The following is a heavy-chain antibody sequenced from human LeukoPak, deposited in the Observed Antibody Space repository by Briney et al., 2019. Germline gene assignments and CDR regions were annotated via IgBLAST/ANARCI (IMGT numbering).Heavy chain of an antibody. D-gene: IGHD3-10*01. CDR2: INPSGGST. Sequence: ASVKVSCKASGYTFTSYYMHWVRQAPGQGLEWMGIINPSGGSTSYAQKFQGRVTMTRATSTSTVYMELSSLRSEDTAVYYCAGGGYYGSGSYYSPLNWFDPWGQGTLVTVSS. J-gene: IGHJ5*02. CDR1: GYTFTSYY. CDR3: AGGGYYGSGSYYSPLNWFDP. V-gene: IGHV1-46*01.